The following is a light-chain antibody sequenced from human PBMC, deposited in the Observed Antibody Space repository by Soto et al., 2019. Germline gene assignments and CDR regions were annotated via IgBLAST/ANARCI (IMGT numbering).Light chain of an antibody. CDR3: SSYTSSSPLEV. Sequence: QSVLTQPASLSGSPGQSITISCTGTISDVGGYNYVSWYQQHPGKAPKLMIYEVSNRPSGVSNRFSGSKSGNTASLTISGLQAEDEADYYCSSYTSSSPLEVFGTGTKVTVL. CDR2: EVS. CDR1: ISDVGGYNY. V-gene: IGLV2-14*01. J-gene: IGLJ1*01.